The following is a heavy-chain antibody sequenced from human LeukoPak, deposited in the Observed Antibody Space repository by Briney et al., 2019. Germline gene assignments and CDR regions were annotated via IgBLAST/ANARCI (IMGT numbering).Heavy chain of an antibody. CDR3: ARAHFIYAGPYPIGP. Sequence: ASVRVSCKTSGYRFTDYYIHWVRQAPGQGLEWMGWINTKSGNTSYARKFQGRVTMTRDTSITTVYMDVAWLTSDDTAIDFCARAHFIYAGPYPIGPWGQGALVTVSP. CDR1: GYRFTDYY. D-gene: IGHD3-16*01. CDR2: INTKSGNT. J-gene: IGHJ5*02. V-gene: IGHV1-2*02.